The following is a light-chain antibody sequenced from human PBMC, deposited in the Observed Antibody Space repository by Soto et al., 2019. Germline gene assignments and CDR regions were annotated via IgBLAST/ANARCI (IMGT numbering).Light chain of an antibody. CDR2: GAS. Sequence: EIVLTQSPGTLSLSPGERATLSCRASQSINSRFLAWYRQRPGQAPRLLIYGASTRATGIPDRLSGGGSGADFTLTISRLEPEDFPMYYCQQYDSSPYTFGQGTKLSSK. CDR3: QQYDSSPYT. V-gene: IGKV3-20*01. CDR1: QSINSRF. J-gene: IGKJ2*01.